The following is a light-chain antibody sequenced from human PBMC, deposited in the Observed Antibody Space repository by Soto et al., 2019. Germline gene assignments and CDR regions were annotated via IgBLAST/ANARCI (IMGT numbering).Light chain of an antibody. Sequence: QSALTQPASVSGSPGQSITISCTGTSSDVGSYNIVSWHQQHPGKAPKLMIYEGSKRPSGVSHRFSGSKSGNTASLTIAGLQAEDEADYYCCSYAVGSTLVFGGGTKLTVL. CDR2: EGS. CDR3: CSYAVGSTLV. V-gene: IGLV2-23*01. CDR1: SSDVGSYNI. J-gene: IGLJ2*01.